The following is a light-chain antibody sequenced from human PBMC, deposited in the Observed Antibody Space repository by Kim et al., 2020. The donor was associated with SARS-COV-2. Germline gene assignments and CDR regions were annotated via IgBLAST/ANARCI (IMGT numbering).Light chain of an antibody. J-gene: IGLJ3*02. V-gene: IGLV3-19*01. CDR3: NNRDDRGNNRM. CDR1: SLRSYY. Sequence: SSELTQDPAVSVALGQTVRITCQGDSLRSYYASWYQQKPGQAPVLVIYGKNNRPSGIPDRSPGPHLGKQAPLTSMGARGNDKVDNNRNNRDDRGNNRMFG. CDR2: GKN.